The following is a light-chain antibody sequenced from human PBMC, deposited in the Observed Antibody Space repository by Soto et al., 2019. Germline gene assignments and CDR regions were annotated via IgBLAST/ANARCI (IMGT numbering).Light chain of an antibody. V-gene: IGKV3D-20*01. CDR1: QSVNNNY. CDR3: QQYGTSPQT. CDR2: DAS. Sequence: EIVLTPSPATLSLSPGERATLSCGASQSVNNNYLAWYQQKPGLAPRLLIYDASSRATGIPDRFSGSGSGTDFTLTISRLEPEDFAVYSCQQYGTSPQTFGQGTKVEIK. J-gene: IGKJ1*01.